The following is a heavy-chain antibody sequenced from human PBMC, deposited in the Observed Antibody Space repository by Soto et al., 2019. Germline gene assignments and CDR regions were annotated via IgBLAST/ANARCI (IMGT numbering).Heavy chain of an antibody. D-gene: IGHD3-16*01. CDR2: ISYDGSNK. V-gene: IGHV3-30*18. CDR3: AKVSGKRGGFYYYYGMDV. CDR1: GFTFSSYG. J-gene: IGHJ6*02. Sequence: GGSLRLSCAASGFTFSSYGMHWVRQAPGKGLEWVAVISYDGSNKYYADSVKGRFTISRDNSKNTLYLQMNSLRAEDTAVYYCAKVSGKRGGFYYYYGMDVWGQGTTVTVSS.